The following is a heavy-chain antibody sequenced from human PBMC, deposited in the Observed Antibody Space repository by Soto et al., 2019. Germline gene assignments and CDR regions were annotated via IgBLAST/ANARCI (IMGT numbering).Heavy chain of an antibody. Sequence: QVQLVESGGGVVQPGRSLRLSCVGSGFTFRSYVIHWVRQAPGKGLEWVAVTSYDGSNTYYDDSVKGRFTISRDNSTNTVERKMVSLRVGAMALYYGTRWGQGGGWEVWGQGTLVSVSS. CDR1: GFTFRSYV. J-gene: IGHJ4*02. V-gene: IGHV3-30*19. D-gene: IGHD3-16*01. CDR3: TRWGQGGGWEV. CDR2: TSYDGSNT.